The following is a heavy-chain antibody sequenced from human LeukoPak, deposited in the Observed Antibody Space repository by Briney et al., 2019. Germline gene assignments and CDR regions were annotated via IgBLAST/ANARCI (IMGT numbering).Heavy chain of an antibody. CDR2: ISAYNGYT. J-gene: IGHJ4*02. D-gene: IGHD6-13*01. V-gene: IGHV1-18*01. CDR1: GYTFTSYG. CDR3: ARDLFPHSYSSNWPFEY. Sequence: ASVKVSCKASGYTFTSYGISWVRLAPGQGLAWMGWISAYNGYTNYAQKLQGRVTMTTDTSTSTAYMELRSLRSDDTAVYYCARDLFPHSYSSNWPFEYWGQGTLVTVSS.